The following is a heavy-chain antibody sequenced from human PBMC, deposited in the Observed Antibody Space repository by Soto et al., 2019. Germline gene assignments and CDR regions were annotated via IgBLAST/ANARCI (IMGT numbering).Heavy chain of an antibody. CDR1: GYTFTSYG. V-gene: IGHV1-18*01. Sequence: ASVKVSCKASGYTFTSYGISWVRQAPGQGLEWMGWISAYNGNTNYAQKLQGRVTMTTDTSTSTAYMELRSLGSDDTAVYYCARGHWNYYYYYGMDVWGQGTTVTVSS. J-gene: IGHJ6*02. D-gene: IGHD1-1*01. CDR3: ARGHWNYYYYYGMDV. CDR2: ISAYNGNT.